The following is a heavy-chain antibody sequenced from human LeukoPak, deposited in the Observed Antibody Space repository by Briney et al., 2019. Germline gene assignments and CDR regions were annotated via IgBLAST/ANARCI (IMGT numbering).Heavy chain of an antibody. CDR2: INHSGST. J-gene: IGHJ4*02. D-gene: IGHD2-15*01. Sequence: SETLSLTCAVYGGSFSGYYWSWIRQPPGKGLEWIGEINHSGSTNYNPSLKSRVTISVDTSKNQFSLKLSSVTAADTAVYYCARGLIRRSGGSCYPEYFDYWGQGTLVTVSS. CDR1: GGSFSGYY. V-gene: IGHV4-34*01. CDR3: ARGLIRRSGGSCYPEYFDY.